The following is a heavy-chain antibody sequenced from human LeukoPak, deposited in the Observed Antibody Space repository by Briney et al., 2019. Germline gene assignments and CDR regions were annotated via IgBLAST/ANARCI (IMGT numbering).Heavy chain of an antibody. CDR1: GGSIGSYY. CDR3: ARESLIYGSGSPIFDY. J-gene: IGHJ4*02. D-gene: IGHD3-10*01. Sequence: RPSETLSLTCTVSGGSIGSYYWSWIRQPPGKGLEWIGYIYYSGSTNCSPSLKSRVTISVDTSKNQFSLNLSSVTAADTAIYYCARESLIYGSGSPIFDYWGQGALVTVSS. CDR2: IYYSGST. V-gene: IGHV4-59*01.